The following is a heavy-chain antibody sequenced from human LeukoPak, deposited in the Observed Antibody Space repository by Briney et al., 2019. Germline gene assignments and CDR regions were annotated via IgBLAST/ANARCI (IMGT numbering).Heavy chain of an antibody. CDR3: AKARVVGAVIDAFDI. D-gene: IGHD1-26*01. J-gene: IGHJ3*02. CDR2: ISSSGSTI. CDR1: GFTFSSYE. V-gene: IGHV3-48*03. Sequence: GGSLRLSCAASGFTFSSYEMNWVRQAPGKGLEWVSYISSSGSTIYYADSVKGRFTISRDNAKNSLYLQMNSLRAEDTAVYYCAKARVVGAVIDAFDIWGQGTMVTVSS.